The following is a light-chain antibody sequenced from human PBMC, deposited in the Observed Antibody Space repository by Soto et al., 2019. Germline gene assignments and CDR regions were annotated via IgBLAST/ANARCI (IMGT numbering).Light chain of an antibody. J-gene: IGKJ1*01. CDR1: QSVSRNY. CDR3: QQYCNPPLT. CDR2: GAS. Sequence: EIVLTQSPGTLSLSPGERATLSCRGSQSVSRNYLAWYQHKPGPAPRLLLYGASSRATGIPDRFSGSGSGTDFTLTISRLEPEDFAVYYCQQYCNPPLTFGQGTKVEI. V-gene: IGKV3-20*01.